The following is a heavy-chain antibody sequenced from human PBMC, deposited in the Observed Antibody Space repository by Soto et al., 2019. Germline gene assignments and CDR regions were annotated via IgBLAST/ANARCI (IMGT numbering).Heavy chain of an antibody. D-gene: IGHD3-16*01. J-gene: IGHJ4*02. CDR3: ARDGRLGGVKASFDY. V-gene: IGHV3-48*02. CDR2: ISSSSSTI. Sequence: RLSCAASGFTFSSYSMNWVRQAPGKGLEWVSYISSSSSTIYYADSVKGRFTISRDNAKNSLYLQMNSLRDEDTAVYYCARDGRLGGVKASFDYWGQGTLVTVSS. CDR1: GFTFSSYS.